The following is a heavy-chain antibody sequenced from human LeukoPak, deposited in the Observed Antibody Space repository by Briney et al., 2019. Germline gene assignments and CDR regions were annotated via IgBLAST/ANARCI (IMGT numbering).Heavy chain of an antibody. Sequence: PGGSLRLSCTASGFTFSSYWMHWVRQAPGKGLEWFSQIKTDGSNADYADSVKGRFTISRDNAKDTLYLQVNSLRPEDTAVYYCARGSWYSFDYWGQGTLVTVSS. CDR2: IKTDGSNA. J-gene: IGHJ4*02. D-gene: IGHD1-1*01. CDR3: ARGSWYSFDY. V-gene: IGHV3-74*01. CDR1: GFTFSSYW.